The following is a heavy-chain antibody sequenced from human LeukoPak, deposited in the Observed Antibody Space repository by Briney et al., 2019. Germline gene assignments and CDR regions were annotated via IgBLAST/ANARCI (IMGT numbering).Heavy chain of an antibody. CDR2: IGSSTI. CDR3: ARDTLEYSNSPDALDI. CDR1: GFTFSSYS. Sequence: GGSLRLSCAASGFTFSSYSMNWVRQAPGKGLEWVSYIGSSTIYYADSVKGRFTISRDNAKNSLYLQMNSLRAEDTAVYYCARDTLEYSNSPDALDIWGQGTMVTVSS. J-gene: IGHJ3*02. V-gene: IGHV3-48*01. D-gene: IGHD4-23*01.